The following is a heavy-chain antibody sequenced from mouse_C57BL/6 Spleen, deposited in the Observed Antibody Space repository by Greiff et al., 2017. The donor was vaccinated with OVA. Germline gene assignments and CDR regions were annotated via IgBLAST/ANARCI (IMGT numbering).Heavy chain of an antibody. CDR3: ASSSGYSFYYAMDF. Sequence: QVQLQQPGTELVKPGASVKLSCKASGYTFTSYWMHWVKQRPGQGLEWIGNINTSNGGTNYNEKFKSKATLTVDKSSSTAYMQLSSLTSDDSSVYYCASSSGYSFYYAMDFWGQGTSVPVSS. J-gene: IGHJ4*01. V-gene: IGHV1-53*01. CDR2: INTSNGGT. CDR1: GYTFTSYW. D-gene: IGHD2-3*01.